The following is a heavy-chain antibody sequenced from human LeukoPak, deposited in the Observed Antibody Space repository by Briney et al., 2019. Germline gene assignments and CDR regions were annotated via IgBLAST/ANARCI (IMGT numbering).Heavy chain of an antibody. J-gene: IGHJ4*02. CDR2: ISYDGSNK. CDR1: GFTFSNYG. Sequence: GGSLRLSCAASGFTFSNYGMHWVRQAPGKGLEWVAVISYDGSNKYYADSVKGRFTISRDNSKNTLYLQMNSLRAEDTAVYYCAKGNTAGVLRYFDWLLAYFDYWGQGTLVTVSS. CDR3: AKGNTAGVLRYFDWLLAYFDY. V-gene: IGHV3-30*18. D-gene: IGHD3-9*01.